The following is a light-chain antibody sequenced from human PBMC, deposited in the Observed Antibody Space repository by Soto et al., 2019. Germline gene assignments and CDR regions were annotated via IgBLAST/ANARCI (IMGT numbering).Light chain of an antibody. Sequence: ELVMTQSPATLSVSPGARATLSCRASQSVSSKLAWYQQKPGQAPRLLIYGASTRATGIPARFSGSGSGTEFTLTIRSLQSEDLAVYYCQEYNNWHPVTVGGGNKVAIK. CDR2: GAS. CDR3: QEYNNWHPVT. CDR1: QSVSSK. V-gene: IGKV3-15*01. J-gene: IGKJ4*01.